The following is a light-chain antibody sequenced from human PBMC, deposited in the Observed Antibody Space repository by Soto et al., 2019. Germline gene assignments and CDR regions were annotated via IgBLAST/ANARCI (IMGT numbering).Light chain of an antibody. V-gene: IGKV4-1*01. CDR3: QQYYSAPLT. CDR1: QSVLYTSNNKTY. Sequence: IMMTQSPDSLTVSLGVRATINCKSSQSVLYTSNNKTYLAWYQQKPGQPPKLLIYWASTRDSGVPDRFSGSGSGTDFTLTISSLRAEDVAVYYCQQYYSAPLTFGGGTNVEIK. CDR2: WAS. J-gene: IGKJ4*01.